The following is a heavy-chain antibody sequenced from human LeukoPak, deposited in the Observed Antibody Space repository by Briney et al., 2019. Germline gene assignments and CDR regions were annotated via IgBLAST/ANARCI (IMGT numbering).Heavy chain of an antibody. CDR2: MNPNSGNT. J-gene: IGHJ5*02. V-gene: IGHV1-8*01. Sequence: ASVKVSCKASGYTFTSYDINWVRQATGQGLEWMGWMNPNSGNTGYAQKFQGRVTMTRNTSISTAYMELSSLRSEDTAVYYCAGMYYFDSGSDNWFDPWGQGTLVTVSS. D-gene: IGHD3-10*01. CDR1: GYTFTSYD. CDR3: AGMYYFDSGSDNWFDP.